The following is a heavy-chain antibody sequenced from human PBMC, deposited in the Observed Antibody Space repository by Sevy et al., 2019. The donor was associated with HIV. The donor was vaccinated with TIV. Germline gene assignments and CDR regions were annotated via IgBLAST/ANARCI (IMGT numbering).Heavy chain of an antibody. J-gene: IGHJ6*02. CDR1: GCNFDDYA. CDR3: AKGLGLYYYYAMDV. CDR2: ISWNSGGI. Sequence: GGSLTLSCAASGCNFDDYAMHWGRQAPGKGLEWVSGISWNSGGIGYADTVKGRFTISRDNPMKSPFLQMNSLRTEDIALYYCAKGLGLYYYYAMDVWGQGTTVTVSS. V-gene: IGHV3-9*03.